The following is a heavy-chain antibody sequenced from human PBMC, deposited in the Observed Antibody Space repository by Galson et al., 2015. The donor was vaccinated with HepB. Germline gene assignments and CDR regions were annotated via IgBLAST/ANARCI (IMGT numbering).Heavy chain of an antibody. Sequence: SVKVSCKASGGTFSSYAISWVRQAPGQGLEWMGGIIPIFGTANYAQKFQGRVTITADESASTAYMELRSLRSDDTAVYYCATTNHPEFPRGFLVQNYGMDVWGQGTTVTVSS. J-gene: IGHJ6*02. CDR2: IIPIFGTA. D-gene: IGHD1-1*01. V-gene: IGHV1-69*13. CDR1: GGTFSSYA. CDR3: ATTNHPEFPRGFLVQNYGMDV.